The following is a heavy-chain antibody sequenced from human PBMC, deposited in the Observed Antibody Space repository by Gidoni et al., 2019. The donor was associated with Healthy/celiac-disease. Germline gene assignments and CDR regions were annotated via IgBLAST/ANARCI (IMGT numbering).Heavy chain of an antibody. CDR1: GFTFSSYA. CDR2: ISDDGSNK. CDR3: ARGQTFDP. Sequence: QVQLVESGGGVVQPGRSLSLSCAASGFTFSSYAMHWVRQAPGKGLEWVAVISDDGSNKYYADSVKGRFTISRDNSKNTLYLQMNSLRAEDTAVYYCARGQTFDPWGQGTLVTVSS. J-gene: IGHJ5*02. V-gene: IGHV3-30-3*01.